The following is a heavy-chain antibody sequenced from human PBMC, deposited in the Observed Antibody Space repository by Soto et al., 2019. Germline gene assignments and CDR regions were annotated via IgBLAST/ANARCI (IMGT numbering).Heavy chain of an antibody. J-gene: IGHJ4*02. D-gene: IGHD6-19*01. CDR2: ISGSGGGT. V-gene: IGHV3-23*01. Sequence: GGSLILSCAASGFTFSSYAMSWVRQAPGKGLEWVSAISGSGGGTYYADSVKGRFTISRDNSKNTLYLQMNSLRAEDTAVYYCIGSSGWFDYWGQGTLVTVSS. CDR1: GFTFSSYA. CDR3: IGSSGWFDY.